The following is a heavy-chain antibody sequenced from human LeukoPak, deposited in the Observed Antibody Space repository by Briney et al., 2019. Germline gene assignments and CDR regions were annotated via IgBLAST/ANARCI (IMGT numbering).Heavy chain of an antibody. J-gene: IGHJ4*02. Sequence: SETLSLTCTVSGGSISRYYWSWIRQPPGKGLEWIGYIYYSGSTDYNPSLKSRITISVDTSKNQFSLKLSSVTAADTAVYYCARSGSRDGYNPETPFDYWGQGTLVTVSS. CDR2: IYYSGST. D-gene: IGHD5-24*01. CDR1: GGSISRYY. V-gene: IGHV4-59*01. CDR3: ARSGSRDGYNPETPFDY.